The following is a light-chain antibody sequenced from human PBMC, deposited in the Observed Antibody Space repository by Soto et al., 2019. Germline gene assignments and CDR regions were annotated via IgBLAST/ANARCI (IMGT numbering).Light chain of an antibody. V-gene: IGLV2-14*01. Sequence: QSVLTQPASVSGSPGQSITISCTATSRDIAYYNYVSWYQHHPGKAHKLIIYEVYNRPSGVSNRFSGSKSGDTASLSISGLKAEDEADYYCISYSASSTPYVFGTGTKVTVL. CDR2: EVY. J-gene: IGLJ1*01. CDR3: ISYSASSTPYV. CDR1: SRDIAYYNY.